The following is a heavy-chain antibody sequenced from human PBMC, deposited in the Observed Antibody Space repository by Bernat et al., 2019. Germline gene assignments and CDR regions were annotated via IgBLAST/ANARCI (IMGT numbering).Heavy chain of an antibody. J-gene: IGHJ3*02. Sequence: QVQLVQSGAEVKKPGSSVKVSCKASGGTFSSYAISWVRQAPGQGLEWMGGIIPIFGTANYAQKFQGRVTITADESTSTAYMELSSLRSEDTAVYYCARGSSGYYHTTAWPNAWAFDIWGQGTMVTVSS. CDR2: IIPIFGTA. V-gene: IGHV1-69*01. CDR3: ARGSSGYYHTTAWPNAWAFDI. CDR1: GGTFSSYA. D-gene: IGHD3-22*01.